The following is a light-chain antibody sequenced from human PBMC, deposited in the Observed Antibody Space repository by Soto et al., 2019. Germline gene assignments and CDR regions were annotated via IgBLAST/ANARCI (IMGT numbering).Light chain of an antibody. Sequence: EILLTQSPATLSLSPGERATLSCRASQSVGTYLAWYQQKPGQAPRLLIYDASNRATGIPARFSGSGSGTDFTLTSSGLEPEDFAVYYCQQRTNWPPLTFGGGTKVEIK. J-gene: IGKJ4*01. CDR2: DAS. CDR1: QSVGTY. V-gene: IGKV3-11*01. CDR3: QQRTNWPPLT.